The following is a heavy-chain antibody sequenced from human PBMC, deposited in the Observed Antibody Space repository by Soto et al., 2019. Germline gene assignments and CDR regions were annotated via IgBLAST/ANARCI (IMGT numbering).Heavy chain of an antibody. Sequence: EVQLLESGGGLVQPGGSLRLSCAASGFTFSNYAVTWVRQAPGKGLEWVSTISGSGGSTYYADSVKGRFTISRDNSKNTLSLQINSLRAEDTAVYYCAKDPGSSLYEIAYWGQGPLVTVSS. CDR2: ISGSGGST. D-gene: IGHD6-13*01. CDR3: AKDPGSSLYEIAY. CDR1: GFTFSNYA. V-gene: IGHV3-23*01. J-gene: IGHJ4*02.